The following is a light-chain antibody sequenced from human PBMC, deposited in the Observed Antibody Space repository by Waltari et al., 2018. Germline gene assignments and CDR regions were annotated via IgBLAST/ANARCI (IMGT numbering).Light chain of an antibody. CDR1: QSVGS. J-gene: IGKJ4*01. CDR2: GAS. V-gene: IGKV3-20*01. Sequence: ELVLTQSPGTLSLSPGERATLSCRASQSVGSLAWYQQKPGQAPSLLIYGASTRATGIPDRFSGSGSGTDFTLTISRLEPEDFAVYYCQQYGGSPPLTFGGGTKVEIK. CDR3: QQYGGSPPLT.